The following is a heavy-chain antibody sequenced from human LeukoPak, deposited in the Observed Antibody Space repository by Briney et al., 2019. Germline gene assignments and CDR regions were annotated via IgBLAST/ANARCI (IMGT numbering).Heavy chain of an antibody. Sequence: PSETLSLTCTVSGVSFSRSSNYWGWVRQPPGKGLEWVGSIYYRGGTYYSPSLKSRVTISVDTSKNQFSLKLTSVTAADTAVYYCARDMRDNDIPYYFDYWGQGTLVTVSS. CDR3: ARDMRDNDIPYYFDY. CDR1: GVSFSRSSNY. V-gene: IGHV4-39*07. J-gene: IGHJ4*02. CDR2: IYYRGGT. D-gene: IGHD1-1*01.